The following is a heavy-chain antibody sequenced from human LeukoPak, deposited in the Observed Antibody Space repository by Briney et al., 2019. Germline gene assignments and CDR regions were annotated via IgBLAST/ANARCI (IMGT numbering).Heavy chain of an antibody. V-gene: IGHV3-23*01. D-gene: IGHD6-19*01. CDR1: GFTFGSHA. Sequence: GGSLRLSCEASGFTFGSHAMYWVRQAPGKGLEWVAGIFGSGGSPHYADSVKGQFTISRDNSRNTVYLQINSLRAEDTAVYYCGKTTVGYGSGQKPAWPVDYWGQGTLVTVSS. J-gene: IGHJ4*02. CDR2: IFGSGGSP. CDR3: GKTTVGYGSGQKPAWPVDY.